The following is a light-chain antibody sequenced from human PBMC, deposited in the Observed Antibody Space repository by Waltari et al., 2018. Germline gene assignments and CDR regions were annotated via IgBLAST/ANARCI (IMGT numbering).Light chain of an antibody. J-gene: IGKJ3*01. CDR3: QQCDDVPFT. CDR2: DAS. Sequence: IQMTQSPTSLSASAGDRVTITCQASQDISNCLNWYQQKPGRAPKLLIYDASILEPGVPSRLSGSGSGTHFSFTISGLQTDDIGTYFCQQCDDVPFTFGPGTKVEMK. V-gene: IGKV1-33*01. CDR1: QDISNC.